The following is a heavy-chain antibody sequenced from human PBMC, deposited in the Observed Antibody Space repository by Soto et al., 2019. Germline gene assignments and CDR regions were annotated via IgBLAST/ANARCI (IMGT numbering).Heavy chain of an antibody. CDR1: GFSLSTSGVG. CDR2: IYWDDDK. D-gene: IGHD7-27*01. V-gene: IGHV2-5*02. Sequence: QITLKESGPTLVKPTQTLTLTCTFSGFSLSTSGVGVGWIRQPPGKALEWLALIYWDDDKRYSPSLKSRLTITKDTSKNQVVLTMTSLDPVDTATYYCAHGFNWGYYFDYWGQGTLVTVSS. J-gene: IGHJ4*02. CDR3: AHGFNWGYYFDY.